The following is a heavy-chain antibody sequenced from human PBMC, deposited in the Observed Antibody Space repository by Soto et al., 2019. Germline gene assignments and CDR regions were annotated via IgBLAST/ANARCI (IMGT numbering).Heavy chain of an antibody. CDR3: AKDVDDSSGYYYVGLYYFDY. V-gene: IGHV3-9*01. J-gene: IGHJ4*02. CDR2: ISWNSGSI. Sequence: GGSLRLSCAASGFTFDDYAMHWVRQAPGKGLEWVSGISWNSGSIGYADSVKGRFTISRDNAKNSLYLQMNSLRAEDTALYYCAKDVDDSSGYYYVGLYYFDYWGQGTLVTVSS. CDR1: GFTFDDYA. D-gene: IGHD3-22*01.